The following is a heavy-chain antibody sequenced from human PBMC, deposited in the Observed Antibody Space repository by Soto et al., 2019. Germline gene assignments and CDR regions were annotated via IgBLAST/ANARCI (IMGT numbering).Heavy chain of an antibody. Sequence: VQLVESGGGVVQPGRSLRLSCAASGFTFRTYGMYWVRQAPGKGLEWVAVIWYDASNKYYADSVKGRFTISRDNSENTVYLQMNSLRGEDTAVYYCARGRVDGGELDLWGQGTLVTVSS. CDR3: ARGRVDGGELDL. J-gene: IGHJ4*02. D-gene: IGHD1-26*01. V-gene: IGHV3-33*01. CDR1: GFTFRTYG. CDR2: IWYDASNK.